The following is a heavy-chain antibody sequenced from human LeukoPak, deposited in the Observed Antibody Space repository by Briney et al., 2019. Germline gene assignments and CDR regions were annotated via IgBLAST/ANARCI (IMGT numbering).Heavy chain of an antibody. Sequence: PSETLSLTCTVSGGSISSGDYYWSWIRQPPGKGLEWIGYIYYSGSTYYNPSLKSRVTISVDTSKNQFSLKLSSVTAADTAVYYCARGITMVRGPPDYWGQGTLVTVSS. V-gene: IGHV4-30-4*08. CDR2: IYYSGST. CDR1: GGSISSGDYY. CDR3: ARGITMVRGPPDY. D-gene: IGHD3-10*01. J-gene: IGHJ4*02.